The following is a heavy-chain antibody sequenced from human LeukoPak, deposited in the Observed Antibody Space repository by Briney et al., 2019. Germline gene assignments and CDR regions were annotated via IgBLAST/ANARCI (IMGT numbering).Heavy chain of an antibody. CDR2: IGGSGGST. D-gene: IGHD3-10*01. Sequence: WVRQAPGKGLEWVSTIGGSGGSTYYTDSVKGRFTISRDNSKNTLYLQMNSLRVEDTAVYYCARKAGYYYGSGDYWGQGTLVTVSS. V-gene: IGHV3-23*01. CDR3: ARKAGYYYGSGDY. J-gene: IGHJ4*02.